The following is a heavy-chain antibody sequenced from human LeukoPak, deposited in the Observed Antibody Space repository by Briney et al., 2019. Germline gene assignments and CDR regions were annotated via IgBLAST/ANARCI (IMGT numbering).Heavy chain of an antibody. CDR2: INRSGDST. CDR1: GFSFSNYG. CDR3: AKVETAAAATLRGFDY. J-gene: IGHJ4*02. D-gene: IGHD6-13*01. V-gene: IGHV3-23*01. Sequence: GSLRLSCAASGFSFSNYGMNWVRQAPGKGLEWVSGINRSGDSTYYAASVKGRFTISRDNSKNTLYLQMNSLRAEDTAVYYCAKVETAAAATLRGFDYWGQGTLVTVSS.